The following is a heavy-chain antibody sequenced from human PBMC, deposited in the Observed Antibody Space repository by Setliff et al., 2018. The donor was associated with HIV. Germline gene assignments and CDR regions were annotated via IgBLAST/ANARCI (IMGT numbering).Heavy chain of an antibody. CDR1: GFTFSTYA. D-gene: IGHD1-7*01. CDR2: ISGSGDDT. Sequence: GASLRLSCAASGFTFSTYARSSFRQAPGKGLVWASIISGSGDDTYYEDPVKGRFTISRDNSKNTVYQQMKSLRAEDTAVYYCAKDPISWELRPTCFDDWGQGTLVTVSS. J-gene: IGHJ4*02. CDR3: AKDPISWELRPTCFDD. V-gene: IGHV3-23*01.